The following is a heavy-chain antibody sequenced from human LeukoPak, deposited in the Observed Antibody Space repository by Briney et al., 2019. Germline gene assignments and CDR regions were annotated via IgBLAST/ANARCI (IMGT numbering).Heavy chain of an antibody. D-gene: IGHD5-18*01. CDR1: GYTFTIYG. CDR2: ISAYNGNT. Sequence: ASVNVSCKASGYTFTIYGIGWVRQAPGQGLEWMGWISAYNGNTNYAQKLQGRVTMTTDTSTSTAYMELRSLRSDDTAVYYCARDHPAMVNRYYYGMDVWGQGTTVTVSS. V-gene: IGHV1-18*01. CDR3: ARDHPAMVNRYYYGMDV. J-gene: IGHJ6*02.